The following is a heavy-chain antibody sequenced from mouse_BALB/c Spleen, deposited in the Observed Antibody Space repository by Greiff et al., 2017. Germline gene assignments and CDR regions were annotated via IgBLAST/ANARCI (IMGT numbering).Heavy chain of an antibody. CDR2: ISSGGGST. CDR3: ARRYFDV. V-gene: IGHV5-12-1*01. J-gene: IGHJ1*01. Sequence: EVQLVESGGGLVKPGGSLKLSCAASGFAFSSYDMSWVRQTPEKRLEWVAYISSGGGSTYYPDTVKGRFTISRDNAKNTLYLQMSSLKSEDTAMYYCARRYFDVWGAGTTVTVSS. CDR1: GFAFSSYD.